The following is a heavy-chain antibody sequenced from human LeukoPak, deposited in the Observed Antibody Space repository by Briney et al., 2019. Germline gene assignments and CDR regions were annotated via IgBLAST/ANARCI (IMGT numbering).Heavy chain of an antibody. CDR2: ISYDGSNK. V-gene: IGHV3-30-3*01. CDR1: GFTFSSYA. D-gene: IGHD6-19*01. Sequence: GRSLRLSCAASGFTFSSYAMHWVRQAPGKGLEWVAVISYDGSNKYNADSVKGRFTISRDNSKNTLYLQMNSLRAEDTAVYYCARVYEQWLSTNYGMDVWGQGTTVTVSS. J-gene: IGHJ6*02. CDR3: ARVYEQWLSTNYGMDV.